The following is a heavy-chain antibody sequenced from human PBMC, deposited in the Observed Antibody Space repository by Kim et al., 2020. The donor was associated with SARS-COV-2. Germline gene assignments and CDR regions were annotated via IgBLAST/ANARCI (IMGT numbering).Heavy chain of an antibody. CDR2: T. Sequence: TTYTPSLKTRVTISVETSKHQFSLELTSVTAADTAVYYCARAPVGTSPFDDWGQGTLVTVSS. V-gene: IGHV4-59*01. CDR3: ARAPVGTSPFDD. D-gene: IGHD2-2*01. J-gene: IGHJ4*02.